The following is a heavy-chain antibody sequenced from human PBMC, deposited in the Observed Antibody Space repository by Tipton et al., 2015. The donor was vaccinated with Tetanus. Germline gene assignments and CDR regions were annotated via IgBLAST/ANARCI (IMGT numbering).Heavy chain of an antibody. Sequence: SLRLSCAASGFTFSSYSMNWVRQAPGKGLEWVSYISSSSSTIYYADSVKGRFTISRDNAKNSLYLQMNSLRDEDTAVYYCARGEGYCSGGSCYSDGGWFDPWGQGTLVTVSS. CDR2: ISSSSSTI. J-gene: IGHJ5*02. CDR3: ARGEGYCSGGSCYSDGGWFDP. V-gene: IGHV3-48*02. CDR1: GFTFSSYS. D-gene: IGHD2-15*01.